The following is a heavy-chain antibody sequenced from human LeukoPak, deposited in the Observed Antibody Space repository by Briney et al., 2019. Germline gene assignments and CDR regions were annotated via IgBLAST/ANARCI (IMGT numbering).Heavy chain of an antibody. CDR3: ARVDIDIVAGMDV. V-gene: IGHV3-53*01. CDR1: GFTVSSNY. J-gene: IGHJ6*02. CDR2: IYSGGST. D-gene: IGHD2-2*03. Sequence: GGSLRLSCAASGFTVSSNYMSWVRQAPGKGLEWVSLIYSGGSTYYADSVKGRFTISRDNSKNTLYLQMNSLRAEDTAVYYCARVDIDIVAGMDVWGQRTTVTVSS.